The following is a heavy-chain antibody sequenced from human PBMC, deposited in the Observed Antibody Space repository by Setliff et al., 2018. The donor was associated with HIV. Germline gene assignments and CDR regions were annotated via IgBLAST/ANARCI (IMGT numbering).Heavy chain of an antibody. V-gene: IGHV3-21*01. CDR2: ISSISTYI. CDR3: ARLPGYCSTSSCYGYLDY. CDR1: GFTFSSYS. J-gene: IGHJ4*02. Sequence: GGSLRLSCAASGFTFSSYSMNWVRRAPGKGLEWVSSISSISTYIYYADSVKGRFTIFRDNAKKSVYLELNSLRAEDTAVYYCARLPGYCSTSSCYGYLDYWGQGTLVTAPQ. D-gene: IGHD2-2*01.